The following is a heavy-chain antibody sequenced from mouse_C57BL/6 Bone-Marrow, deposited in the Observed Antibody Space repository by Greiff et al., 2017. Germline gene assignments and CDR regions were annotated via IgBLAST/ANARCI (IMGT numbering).Heavy chain of an antibody. V-gene: IGHV1-53*01. J-gene: IGHJ2*01. CDR2: INPSNGGT. CDR1: CYTFPSYW. D-gene: IGHD2-5*01. Sequence: VQLQQPGTELVKPGASVKLSCKASCYTFPSYWMHWVKQRPGQGLEWIGNINPSNGGTNYNEKFKSKATLTVDKSSSTAYMQLSSLTSEDSAVYYCARYYYSNGYFDYWGQGTTLTVSS. CDR3: ARYYYSNGYFDY.